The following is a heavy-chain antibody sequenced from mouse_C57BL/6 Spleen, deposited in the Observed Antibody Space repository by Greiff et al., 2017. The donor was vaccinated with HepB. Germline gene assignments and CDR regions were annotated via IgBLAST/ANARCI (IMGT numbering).Heavy chain of an antibody. CDR3: LISSPSFDV. D-gene: IGHD1-3*01. CDR1: GYTFTSYW. J-gene: IGHJ1*03. CDR2: IDPSVSYT. Sequence: QVQLQQPGAELVMPGASVKLSCKASGYTFTSYWMHWVKQRPGQGLEWIGEIDPSVSYTNSNQKLKGKSTLTVDKSSSTAYMQLSSLTSGDSAVYYCLISSPSFDVWGTGPTVTVAS. V-gene: IGHV1-69*01.